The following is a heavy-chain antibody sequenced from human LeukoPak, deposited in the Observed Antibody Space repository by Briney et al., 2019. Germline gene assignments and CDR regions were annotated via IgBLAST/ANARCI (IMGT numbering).Heavy chain of an antibody. J-gene: IGHJ4*02. Sequence: SVKVSCKASGGTFSSYAISWVRQAPGQGLEWMGGIIPIYGTANYAQKFQGRVTITADESTSTAYMELSSLRSEDTAVYYCARGTYDILTGYSVPNFDYWGQGTLVTVSS. CDR2: IIPIYGTA. D-gene: IGHD3-9*01. CDR1: GGTFSSYA. V-gene: IGHV1-69*13. CDR3: ARGTYDILTGYSVPNFDY.